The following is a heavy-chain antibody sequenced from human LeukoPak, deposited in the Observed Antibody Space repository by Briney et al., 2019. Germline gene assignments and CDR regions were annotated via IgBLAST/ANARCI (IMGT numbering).Heavy chain of an antibody. J-gene: IGHJ4*02. CDR2: IYHSGST. D-gene: IGHD1-26*01. Sequence: PSETLSLTCTVSGYSISSGYYWGWIRQPPGKGLEWIGSIYHSGSTYYNPSLKSRVTISVDTSKNQFSLKLSSVTAADTAVYYCARDMGQLGYWGQGTLVTVSS. CDR3: ARDMGQLGY. CDR1: GYSISSGYY. V-gene: IGHV4-38-2*02.